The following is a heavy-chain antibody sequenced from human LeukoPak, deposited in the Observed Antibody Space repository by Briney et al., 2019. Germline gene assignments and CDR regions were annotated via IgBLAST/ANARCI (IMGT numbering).Heavy chain of an antibody. CDR3: ARDRDVVSGLDY. D-gene: IGHD2-15*01. V-gene: IGHV3-13*01. CDR1: GFTFSSYD. J-gene: IGHJ4*02. CDR2: IGTAGDT. Sequence: PGGSLRLSCAASGFTFSSYDMHWVRQATGKGLEWVSAIGTAGDTYYPGSVKGRFTISRENAKNSLYLQMNSLRAGDTAVYYCARDRDVVSGLDYWGQGTLVTVSS.